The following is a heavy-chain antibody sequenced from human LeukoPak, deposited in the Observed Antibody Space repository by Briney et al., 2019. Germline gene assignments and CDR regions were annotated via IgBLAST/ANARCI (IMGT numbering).Heavy chain of an antibody. CDR3: AKDGLRYFDWAPGLVPYFDY. D-gene: IGHD3-9*01. J-gene: IGHJ4*02. Sequence: PGGSLRLSCAASGFIFSSYGMHWVRQAPGKGLEWVAFIRYDGNNKDYADSVKGRFTISRDNAKNSLYLQMNSLRAEDTAVYYCAKDGLRYFDWAPGLVPYFDYWGQGTLVTVSS. CDR2: IRYDGNNK. V-gene: IGHV3-30*02. CDR1: GFIFSSYG.